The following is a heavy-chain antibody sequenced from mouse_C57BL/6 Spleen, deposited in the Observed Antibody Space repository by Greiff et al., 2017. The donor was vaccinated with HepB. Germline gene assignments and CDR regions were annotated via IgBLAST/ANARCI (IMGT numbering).Heavy chain of an antibody. Sequence: EVQLQQSGPELVKPGASVKIPCKASGYTFTDYNMDWVKQSHGKSLEWIGAINPNNGGTISNQKFKGKATLTVDKSSSKAYMELRSLTSEDTAVYYCARWGLGRYFDVWGTGTTVTVSS. D-gene: IGHD4-1*01. CDR1: GYTFTDYN. CDR3: ARWGLGRYFDV. V-gene: IGHV1-18*01. CDR2: INPNNGGT. J-gene: IGHJ1*03.